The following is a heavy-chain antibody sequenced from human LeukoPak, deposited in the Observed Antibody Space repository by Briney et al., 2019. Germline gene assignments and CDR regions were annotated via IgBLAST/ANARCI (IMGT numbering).Heavy chain of an antibody. V-gene: IGHV3-7*02. Sequence: GGSLRLSCAASGFTFSSYWMSWVRQAPGKGLEWVANIKQDGSEKYYVDSVKGRFTISRDNAKNTLYLQVNSLRVEDAAVYYCARVVLSGAYQIDLWGQGTLATVSS. CDR2: IKQDGSEK. J-gene: IGHJ5*02. CDR3: ARVVLSGAYQIDL. CDR1: GFTFSSYW. D-gene: IGHD2/OR15-2a*01.